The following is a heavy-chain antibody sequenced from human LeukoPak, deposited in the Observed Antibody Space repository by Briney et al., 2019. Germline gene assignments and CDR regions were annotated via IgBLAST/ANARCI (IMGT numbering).Heavy chain of an antibody. J-gene: IGHJ4*02. CDR3: TRFYMTTDDY. CDR2: IRSKTYGGTT. CDR1: GFTFGDHA. V-gene: IGHV3-49*04. D-gene: IGHD4-17*01. Sequence: GGSLRLSCTASGFTFGDHAMSWVRQAPGKGLEWVGFIRSKTYGGTTEYAASVKGRFTISRDDSKSIAYLQMNSLKTEDTAVYYCTRFYMTTDDYWGQGTLVTVSS.